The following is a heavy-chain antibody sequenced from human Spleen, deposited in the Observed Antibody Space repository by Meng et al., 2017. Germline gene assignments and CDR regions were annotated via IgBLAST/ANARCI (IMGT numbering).Heavy chain of an antibody. V-gene: IGHV4-4*01. CDR1: IDSMSSSYG. CDR3: ARLTSGYIDY. Sequence: GEQKGAGPVLVKPTGSLYTTSADSIDSMSSSYGWSWVRQPPGKGLEWIGEIYHTGSTNYNPSLKSRVTIFVDKSNNEFSLNLSSVTAADTAIYSCARLTSGYIDYWGQGTLVTVSS. CDR2: IYHTGST. D-gene: IGHD3-22*01. J-gene: IGHJ4*02.